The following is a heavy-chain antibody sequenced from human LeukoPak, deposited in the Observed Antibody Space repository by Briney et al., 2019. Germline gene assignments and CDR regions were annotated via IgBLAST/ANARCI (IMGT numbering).Heavy chain of an antibody. J-gene: IGHJ6*02. CDR2: ISGSGGST. CDR1: GFTFSSYA. V-gene: IGHV3-23*01. CDR3: AKVKDIVVVPAAHRPSGMDV. D-gene: IGHD2-2*01. Sequence: TGGSLRLSCAASGFTFSSYAMSWVRQAPGKGLEWVSAISGSGGSTYYADSVKGRFTLSRDNSKNTLYLQMNSLRAEDTAVYYCAKVKDIVVVPAAHRPSGMDVWGQGTTVTVSS.